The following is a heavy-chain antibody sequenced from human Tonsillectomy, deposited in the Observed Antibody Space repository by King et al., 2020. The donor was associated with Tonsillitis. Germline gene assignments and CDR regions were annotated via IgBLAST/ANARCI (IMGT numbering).Heavy chain of an antibody. Sequence: QLVQSGAEVKKPESSVKVSCKASGGTFSSYAISWVRQAPGQGLEWMGGIIPILGTANYAQKFQGSVTITADESTSTAYMELSSLRSEDTAVYYCARDARGLPAYSSSWESYYSDMDVWGQGTTVTVSS. CDR2: IIPILGTA. J-gene: IGHJ6*02. CDR1: GGTFSSYA. V-gene: IGHV1-69*01. D-gene: IGHD6-13*01. CDR3: ARDARGLPAYSSSWESYYSDMDV.